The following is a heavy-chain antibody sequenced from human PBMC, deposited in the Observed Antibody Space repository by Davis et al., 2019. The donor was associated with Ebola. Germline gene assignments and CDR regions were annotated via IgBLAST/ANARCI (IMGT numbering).Heavy chain of an antibody. V-gene: IGHV3-30*18. CDR3: AKATGMGTTGSSDY. CDR1: AFTISTYV. Sequence: SLTLSCAASAFTISTYVMHLVRQAPGKGLEWVAAISYDGSMKYYADSVKGRFSISRDKSKNTLYQQMNSLRADDTAVYYCAKATGMGTTGSSDYWGKGTLVTVAS. CDR2: ISYDGSMK. J-gene: IGHJ4*02. D-gene: IGHD4-17*01.